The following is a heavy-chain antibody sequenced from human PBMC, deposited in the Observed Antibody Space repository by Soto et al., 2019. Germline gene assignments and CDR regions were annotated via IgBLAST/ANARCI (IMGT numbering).Heavy chain of an antibody. CDR1: GFSLSTSGMC. V-gene: IGHV2-70*11. CDR3: ARSTSIAAAPPPRRAMDYYYYYYMDV. CDR2: IDWDDDK. D-gene: IGHD6-13*01. J-gene: IGHJ6*03. Sequence: QSGPTLVNPTQTLTLTCTFSGFSLSTSGMCVSWIRQPPGKALEWLARIDWDDDKYYSTSLKTRLTISKDTSKNQVVLTITNMNPVDTATYYCARSTSIAAAPPPRRAMDYYYYYYMDVWGKGTTVTVS.